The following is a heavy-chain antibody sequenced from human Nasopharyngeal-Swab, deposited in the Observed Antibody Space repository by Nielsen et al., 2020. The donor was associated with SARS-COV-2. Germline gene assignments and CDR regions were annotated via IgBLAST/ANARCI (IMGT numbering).Heavy chain of an antibody. Sequence: FGPTLVKPTQTLTLTCTFSGFSLSTSGVGVGWIRQPPGKALEWLALIYWNDDKRYSPSLKSRLTITKDTSKNQVVLTMTNMDPVDTATYYCAHRLLGFASARSFDYWGQGTLVTVSS. V-gene: IGHV2-5*01. J-gene: IGHJ4*02. CDR3: AHRLLGFASARSFDY. D-gene: IGHD3-16*01. CDR2: IYWNDDK. CDR1: GFSLSTSGVG.